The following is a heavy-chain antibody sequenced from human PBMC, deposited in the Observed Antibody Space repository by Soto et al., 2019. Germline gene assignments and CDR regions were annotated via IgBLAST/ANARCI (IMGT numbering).Heavy chain of an antibody. Sequence: PGGSLRLSCGASGFTSRSYWMSWVRQAPGKGLEWVANINQGGSGEYYLDSVRGRFTISRDNAKNSLYLQMNSLRVDDTAMYFCARVRCSGGDCFYDYWGQGTLVTVSS. V-gene: IGHV3-7*03. CDR2: INQGGSGE. J-gene: IGHJ4*02. CDR3: ARVRCSGGDCFYDY. D-gene: IGHD2-21*02. CDR1: GFTSRSYW.